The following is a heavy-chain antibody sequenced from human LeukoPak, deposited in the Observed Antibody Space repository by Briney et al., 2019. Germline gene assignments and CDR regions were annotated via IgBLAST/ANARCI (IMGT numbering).Heavy chain of an antibody. Sequence: ASVKVPCKASGYTFTGYYMHWVRQAPGQGLEWMGRINPNSGGTNYAQKFQGRVTMTRDTSISTAYMELSRLRSDDTAVYYCARDHRVAAAGTNWFDPWGQGTLVTVSS. CDR2: INPNSGGT. CDR1: GYTFTGYY. V-gene: IGHV1-2*06. D-gene: IGHD6-13*01. CDR3: ARDHRVAAAGTNWFDP. J-gene: IGHJ5*02.